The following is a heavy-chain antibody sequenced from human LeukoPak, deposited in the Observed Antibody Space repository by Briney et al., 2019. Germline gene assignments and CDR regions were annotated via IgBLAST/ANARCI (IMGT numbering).Heavy chain of an antibody. CDR3: ARGTSITMIVVVTDAFDI. CDR1: GYTFTSYY. CDR2: INPSDGST. Sequence: ASGKVSCKASGYTFTSYYIHSVRQAPGQGFGWMAIINPSDGSTTNSQKFQGRVTMTRDTSISTAYMELSRLRSDDTAVYYCARGTSITMIVVVTDAFDIWGQGTMVTVSS. V-gene: IGHV1-46*01. D-gene: IGHD3-22*01. J-gene: IGHJ3*02.